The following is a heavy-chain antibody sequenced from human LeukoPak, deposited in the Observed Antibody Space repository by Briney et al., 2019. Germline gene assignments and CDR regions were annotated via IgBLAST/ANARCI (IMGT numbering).Heavy chain of an antibody. CDR1: GFTFSSFA. J-gene: IGHJ1*01. D-gene: IGHD3-10*01. Sequence: GGSLRLSCAASGFTFSSFAMEWVRQAPGKGLEWVAVISYDGTNSYYTDSVKGRFTISRDNSKNTVYLQMNSLRAEDTAVYYCVRRGLIVTEYLERWGQGTLVIVSS. CDR3: VRRGLIVTEYLER. V-gene: IGHV3-30-3*01. CDR2: ISYDGTNS.